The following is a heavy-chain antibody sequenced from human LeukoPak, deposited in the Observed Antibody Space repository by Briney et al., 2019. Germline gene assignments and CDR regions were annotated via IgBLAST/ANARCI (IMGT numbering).Heavy chain of an antibody. CDR1: GGSISSYY. J-gene: IGHJ6*03. Sequence: SETLSLTCTVPGGSISSYYWSSIRQPAGKGLEWVGRIYTSGSTNYNPSLKSRVTMSVDTSKNQFSLKLSSVTAADTAVYYCARDGYYYYYYYMDVWGKGTTVTVSS. CDR3: ARDGYYYYYYYMDV. CDR2: IYTSGST. V-gene: IGHV4-4*07.